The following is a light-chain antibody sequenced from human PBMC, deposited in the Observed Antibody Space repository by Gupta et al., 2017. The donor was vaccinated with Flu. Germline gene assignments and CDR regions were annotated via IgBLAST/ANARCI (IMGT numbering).Light chain of an antibody. CDR1: QSVGSN. V-gene: IGKV3D-15*03. CDR3: QQYNNWPPFT. CDR2: GAS. J-gene: IGKJ3*01. Sequence: EIVMTQSPATLPVSPGERATLSCRASQSVGSNLAWYQQRRGHRPRLLMSGASIRDPGIPARVTGSGSGTDFTLTIDILQFEDFAIYYCQQYNNWPPFTFGPGTKVEIK.